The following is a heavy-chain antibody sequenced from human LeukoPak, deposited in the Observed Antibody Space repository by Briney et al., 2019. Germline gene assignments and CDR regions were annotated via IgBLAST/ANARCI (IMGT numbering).Heavy chain of an antibody. D-gene: IGHD4-17*01. CDR3: ARDYGDYEPGRHHYYYYYMDV. J-gene: IGHJ6*03. CDR2: VSYDGSKK. V-gene: IGHV3-30*04. CDR1: GFSFSNYA. Sequence: GGSLRLSCAASGFSFSNYAMHWVRQAPGKGLEWVAIVSYDGSKKYYADSVKGRFTISRDNSKNTLYLQMNSLRAEDTAVYYCARDYGDYEPGRHHYYYYYMDVWGKGTTVTVSS.